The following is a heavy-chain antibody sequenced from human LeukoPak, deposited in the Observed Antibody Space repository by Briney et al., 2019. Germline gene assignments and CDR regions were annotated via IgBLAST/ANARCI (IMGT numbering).Heavy chain of an antibody. V-gene: IGHV4-59*01. J-gene: IGHJ6*03. CDR3: ARTTEGGYTYDYFYYYYMDV. Sequence: ASETLSLTCTVSGCSISSYYLSWIRQPPGKGLEWIGYIYYSGSTNYNPSLKSRVTISADTSNNKSSLKLSSVTAADTAVYYCARTTEGGYTYDYFYYYYMDVWGKGTTVTISS. CDR2: IYYSGST. D-gene: IGHD5-18*01. CDR1: GCSISSYY.